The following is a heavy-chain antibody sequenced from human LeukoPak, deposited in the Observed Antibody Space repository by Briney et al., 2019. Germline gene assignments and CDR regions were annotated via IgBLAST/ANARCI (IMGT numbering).Heavy chain of an antibody. CDR2: VSASGSA. CDR3: ARDRGELRGTYYYFDS. V-gene: IGHV4-4*07. CDR1: GGGISTYY. Sequence: SETLSLTCTVSGGGISTYYWSWIRQPAGKGLEWIGRVSASGSANYNPSLKSRVILSVDKSKSQFSLNLISMTAADTAVYFCARDRGELRGTYYYFDSWGQGTLVTVSS. J-gene: IGHJ4*02. D-gene: IGHD1-26*01.